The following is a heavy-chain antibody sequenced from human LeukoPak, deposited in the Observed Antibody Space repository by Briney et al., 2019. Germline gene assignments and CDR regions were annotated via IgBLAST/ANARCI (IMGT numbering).Heavy chain of an antibody. V-gene: IGHV3-30-3*01. CDR2: ISYDGSNK. CDR1: GFTFSSYA. CDR3: ARISYDCGGDSNSGCGAFDI. J-gene: IGHJ3*02. Sequence: GGSLRLSCEASGFTFSSYAMHWVRQAPGKGLEWVAVISYDGSNKYYADSVKGRFTISRDNSKNTLYLQMNSLRAEDTAVYYCARISYDCGGDSNSGCGAFDIWGQGTMVTVSS. D-gene: IGHD2-21*02.